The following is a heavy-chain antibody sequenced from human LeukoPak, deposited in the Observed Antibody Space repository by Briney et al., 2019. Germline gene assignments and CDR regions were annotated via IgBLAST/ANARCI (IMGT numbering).Heavy chain of an antibody. CDR2: INPNSGGT. CDR1: GYTFTGYY. D-gene: IGHD6-13*01. J-gene: IGHJ6*03. Sequence: ASVKVSCKASGYTFTGYYMHWVRQAPGQGLEWMGWINPNSGGTNYAQKFQGRVTMTRDTSITTAYMELTRLRSDDTAVYYCARGYSSSWDDDYYYYMDVWGKGTTVTVSS. V-gene: IGHV1-2*02. CDR3: ARGYSSSWDDDYYYYMDV.